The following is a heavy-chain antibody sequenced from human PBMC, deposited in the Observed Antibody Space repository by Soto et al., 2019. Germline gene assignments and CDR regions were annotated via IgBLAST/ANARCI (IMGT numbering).Heavy chain of an antibody. CDR3: ARDGVAAGNINFDY. V-gene: IGHV1-3*01. D-gene: IGHD6-25*01. CDR1: GYTFTNYA. CDR2: INGGNGNT. J-gene: IGHJ4*02. Sequence: ASVKVSCKASGYTFTNYAMHWVRQAPGQRLEWMGWINGGNGNTKYSPKLQDRVTITRDTSASTAYMELSSLRSEDTALYYCARDGVAAGNINFDYWGKGTLVTVSS.